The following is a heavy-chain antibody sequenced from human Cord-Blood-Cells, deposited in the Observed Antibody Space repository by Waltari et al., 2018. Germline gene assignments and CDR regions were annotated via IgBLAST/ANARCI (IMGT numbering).Heavy chain of an antibody. J-gene: IGHJ4*02. CDR1: GYSIRSGYY. CDR3: ARGGGYSYGYYFDY. Sequence: QVQLQESGPGLVKPSETLSLTCPVSGYSIRSGYYWGWLRQPPGEGLGWIGSIYYSGNTYYNPSRKMRVTISVDTSKNQFSLKLSSVTAADTAVYYCARGGGYSYGYYFDYWGQGTLVTVSS. CDR2: IYYSGNT. V-gene: IGHV4-38-2*02. D-gene: IGHD5-18*01.